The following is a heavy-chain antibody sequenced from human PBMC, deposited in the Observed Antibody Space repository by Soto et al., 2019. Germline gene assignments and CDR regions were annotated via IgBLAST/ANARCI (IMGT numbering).Heavy chain of an antibody. Sequence: GGSLRLSCAASGFTFSNSWMNWVRQAPGKGLEWVGRIKSKTDGGTTDYAAPVKGRFTISRDNAKNSLYLQMNSLRAEDTALYYCAREFCGGDCSCRDAFDIWGQGTMVTVSS. CDR2: IKSKTDGGTT. CDR3: AREFCGGDCSCRDAFDI. V-gene: IGHV3-15*07. D-gene: IGHD2-21*02. J-gene: IGHJ3*02. CDR1: GFTFSNSW.